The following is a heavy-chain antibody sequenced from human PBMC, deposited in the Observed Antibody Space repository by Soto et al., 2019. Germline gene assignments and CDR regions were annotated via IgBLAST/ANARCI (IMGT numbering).Heavy chain of an antibody. CDR3: TREKGGDYFDV. CDR2: IYYSGST. J-gene: IGHJ4*02. D-gene: IGHD2-15*01. Sequence: QVQLQGSGPGLVKPSETLSLTCTVSGDSISTYSWSWIRQPPGKGLEWIGYIYYSGSTNYNPSVKSRVTISVDKSKKQISMRLRSVNAPDTAVYYCTREKGGDYFDVWSQGTLVTVYS. CDR1: GDSISTYS. V-gene: IGHV4-59*01.